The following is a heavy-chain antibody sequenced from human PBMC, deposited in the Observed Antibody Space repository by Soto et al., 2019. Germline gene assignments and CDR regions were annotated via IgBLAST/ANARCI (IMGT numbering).Heavy chain of an antibody. CDR2: IKSKNDGETT. Sequence: EVQLVESGGGLVKPGGSLRLSCAASGFSFSDAWMNWVRQAPGKGLEWVGRIKSKNDGETTDYAAPVKGRFTISRDDSKNMMYLQMDSLKTEDTAVYYCTTGSIPILPSPKNNWFDPWGQGTLVTVSS. CDR3: TTGSIPILPSPKNNWFDP. J-gene: IGHJ5*02. V-gene: IGHV3-15*07. CDR1: GFSFSDAW. D-gene: IGHD3-3*01.